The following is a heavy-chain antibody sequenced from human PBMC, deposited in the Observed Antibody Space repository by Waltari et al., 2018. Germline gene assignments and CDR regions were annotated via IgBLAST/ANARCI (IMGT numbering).Heavy chain of an antibody. CDR1: GGSFSGYY. D-gene: IGHD6-19*01. J-gene: IGHJ4*02. V-gene: IGHV4-34*01. CDR2: INHSGST. CDR3: ARRLRSGWYVADYYFDY. Sequence: QVQLQQWGAGLLKPSETLSLTCSVYGGSFSGYYWIWLLQPPGKGLEWMGEINHSGSTNDNPSLKSRVTRSVDTSKNQFSLKLSSVTAADTAVYYCARRLRSGWYVADYYFDYWGQGTLVTVSS.